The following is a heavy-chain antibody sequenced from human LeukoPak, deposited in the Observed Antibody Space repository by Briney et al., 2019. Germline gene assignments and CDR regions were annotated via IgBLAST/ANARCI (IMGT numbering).Heavy chain of an antibody. CDR3: ARGPGIAVAPLQH. D-gene: IGHD6-19*01. CDR2: ISGSRSDI. V-gene: IGHV3-21*01. J-gene: IGHJ1*01. CDR1: GFTLSTYS. Sequence: PGGSLRLSCAVSGFTLSTYSMSWVRQALGKGLEWVSSISGSRSDIYYADSVKGRFTISSDNAKNSLYLQMNSLRAEDTAVYYCARGPGIAVAPLQHWGQGTLVTVSS.